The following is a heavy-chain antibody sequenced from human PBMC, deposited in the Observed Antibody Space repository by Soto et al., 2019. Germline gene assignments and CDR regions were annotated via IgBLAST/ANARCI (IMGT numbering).Heavy chain of an antibody. D-gene: IGHD1-26*01. J-gene: IGHJ4*02. CDR3: ARTHSGSYYSVFNY. V-gene: IGHV4-38-2*01. CDR2: IYRSGTT. CDR1: NFSISSGYY. Sequence: SETLSLTCVVSNFSISSGYYWGCVRQSPGKGLEWIASIYRSGTTSYNPSLKSRVTISVDPSKNQFSLMLTAVTAADTAVYYCARTHSGSYYSVFNYWGRGSLVTVSS.